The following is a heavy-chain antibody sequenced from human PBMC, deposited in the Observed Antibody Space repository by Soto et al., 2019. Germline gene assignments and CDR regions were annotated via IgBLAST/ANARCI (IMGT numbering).Heavy chain of an antibody. D-gene: IGHD4-17*01. CDR3: AKVRWLPLEYFDY. J-gene: IGHJ4*02. V-gene: IGHV3-23*01. Sequence: VQLLESGGGLVQPGGSLRLSCAASGCTFSSYAMSWVRQAPGKGLEWVSAISGSGGSTYYADSVKGRFTISRDNSKNTLYLQMNSLRAEDTAVYYCAKVRWLPLEYFDYWGQGTLVTVSS. CDR1: GCTFSSYA. CDR2: ISGSGGST.